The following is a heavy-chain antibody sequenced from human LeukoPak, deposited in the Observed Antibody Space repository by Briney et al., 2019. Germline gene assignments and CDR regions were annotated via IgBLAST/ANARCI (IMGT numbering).Heavy chain of an antibody. CDR2: INAGNGNT. D-gene: IGHD2-2*02. CDR3: AKNYCSSTSCYRVPNNWFDP. J-gene: IGHJ5*02. CDR1: GYTFTSYA. V-gene: IGHV1-3*01. Sequence: ASVKVSCKASGYTFTSYAMHWVRQAPGQRLEWMGWINAGNGNTKYSQKFQGRVTITRDTSASTAYMELSSLRSEDTAVYYCAKNYCSSTSCYRVPNNWFDPWGQGTLVTVSS.